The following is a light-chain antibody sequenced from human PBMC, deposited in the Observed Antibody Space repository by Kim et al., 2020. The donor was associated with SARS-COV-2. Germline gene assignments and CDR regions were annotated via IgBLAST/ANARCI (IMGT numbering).Light chain of an antibody. CDR2: DVT. Sequence: GQSVTISSTGTSSAVGGYNYVSWYQQHPGNAPKLMIYDVTKRPSGVPDRFSGSKSGNTASLTISGLQAEDEADYYCCSYAGIYTYVFGTGTKVTVL. CDR3: CSYAGIYTYV. CDR1: SSAVGGYNY. J-gene: IGLJ1*01. V-gene: IGLV2-11*01.